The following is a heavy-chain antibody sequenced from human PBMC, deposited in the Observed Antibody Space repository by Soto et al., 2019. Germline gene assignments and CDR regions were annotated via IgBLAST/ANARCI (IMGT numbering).Heavy chain of an antibody. J-gene: IGHJ4*02. CDR2: ISQVGLEI. D-gene: IGHD4-17*01. Sequence: GGSLRLSCAASGFTFSDFYMSWARQAPGRGLEWVAHISQVGLEIFYADSVKGRFAVSRDNAKNSLSLEMNGLRADDTAVYFCARDTASRSYGSDYWGQGTLVTVSS. V-gene: IGHV3-7*03. CDR1: GFTFSDFY. CDR3: ARDTASRSYGSDY.